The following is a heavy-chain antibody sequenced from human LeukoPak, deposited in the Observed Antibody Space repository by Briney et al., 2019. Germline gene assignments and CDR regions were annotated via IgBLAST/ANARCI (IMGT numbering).Heavy chain of an antibody. CDR2: INHSGST. V-gene: IGHV4-39*07. Sequence: SETLSLTCTVSGGSISSSDYYWGWIRQPPGKGLEWIGEINHSGSTNYNPSLKSRVTISVDTSKNQFSLKLSSVTAADTAVYYCARGGSPDYWGQGTLVTVSS. D-gene: IGHD3-16*01. J-gene: IGHJ4*02. CDR3: ARGGSPDY. CDR1: GGSISSSDYY.